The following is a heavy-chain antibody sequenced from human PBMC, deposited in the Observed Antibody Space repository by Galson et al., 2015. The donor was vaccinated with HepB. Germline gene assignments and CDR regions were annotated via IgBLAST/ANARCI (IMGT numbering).Heavy chain of an antibody. CDR1: GFTFSTFA. CDR2: LHNDGVTT. J-gene: IGHJ4*02. Sequence: SLRLSCAASGFTFSTFAMGWVRQAPGKGLEWVSTLHNDGVTTHIADSVRGRFTISRDNSKNTLFLQMNSLGVEDTALYYCAKFRGMDIGEYYFDHWGQGTLVTVSS. V-gene: IGHV3-23*05. D-gene: IGHD2-2*03. CDR3: AKFRGMDIGEYYFDH.